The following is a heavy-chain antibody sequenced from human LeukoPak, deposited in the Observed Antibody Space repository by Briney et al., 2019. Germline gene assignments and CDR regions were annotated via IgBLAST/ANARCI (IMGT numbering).Heavy chain of an antibody. CDR1: GFTFDDYA. CDR2: ISWNSGSI. Sequence: GGSLRLSCAASGFTFDDYAMHWVRQAPGKGLEWVSGISWNSGSIGYADSVKGRFTISRDNAKNSLYLQMNSLRAEDTALYYCAKGVYGDYDPFDYWGQGTLVTVSS. V-gene: IGHV3-9*01. J-gene: IGHJ4*02. D-gene: IGHD4-17*01. CDR3: AKGVYGDYDPFDY.